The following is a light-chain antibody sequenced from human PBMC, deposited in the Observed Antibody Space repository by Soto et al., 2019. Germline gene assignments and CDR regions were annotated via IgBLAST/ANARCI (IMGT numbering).Light chain of an antibody. CDR2: DVS. V-gene: IGLV2-14*01. Sequence: QPVLTQPASVSGSPGQSITISCTGTSSDVGGYNFVSWYQQHPGKVPKLMIHDVSSRPSGISNRFSGSKSGNTASLTISGLQAEDEADYYCSSYTSSTTFVVFGGGTKLTVL. CDR1: SSDVGGYNF. J-gene: IGLJ2*01. CDR3: SSYTSSTTFVV.